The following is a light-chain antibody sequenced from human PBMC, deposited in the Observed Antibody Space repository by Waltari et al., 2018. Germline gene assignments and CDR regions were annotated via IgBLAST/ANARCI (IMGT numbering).Light chain of an antibody. CDR1: SRDVGGYNS. J-gene: IGLJ2*01. CDR2: DVT. V-gene: IGLV2-8*01. Sequence: QSALTQPPSASGSPGQSVTISCTGTSRDVGGYNSVSWYQQHPGKAPKLLIYDVTGWPSGVPDRFSGSKSGNTASLTVSGLQAEDEADYFCSSYAGSNILDVIFGGGTKLTVL. CDR3: SSYAGSNILDVI.